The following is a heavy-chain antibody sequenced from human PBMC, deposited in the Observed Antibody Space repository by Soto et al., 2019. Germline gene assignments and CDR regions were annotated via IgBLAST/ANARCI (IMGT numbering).Heavy chain of an antibody. CDR1: GYTLTELS. CDR3: ATPRRSGGSYWFDP. Sequence: QVQLVQSGAEVKKPGASVKVSCKVSGYTLTELSMHWVRQAPGKGLEGMGGFDPEDGETIYAQKFQGRVNMTEDTSTDTACMELSSLRSEDTAVYYCATPRRSGGSYWFDPWGQGTLVTVSS. V-gene: IGHV1-24*01. J-gene: IGHJ5*02. CDR2: FDPEDGET. D-gene: IGHD1-26*01.